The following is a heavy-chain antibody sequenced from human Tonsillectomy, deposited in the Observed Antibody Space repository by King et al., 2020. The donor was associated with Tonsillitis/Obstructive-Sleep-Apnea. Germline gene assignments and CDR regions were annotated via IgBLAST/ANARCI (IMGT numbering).Heavy chain of an antibody. Sequence: VQLQQWGAGLLKPSETLSLTCAVYGGSFSGYYWSWIRQPPGKGLEWIGEINHSGSTNYNPSLKSRVTISVDTSKNQFSLKLSSVTAADPAVYYCARGRYCSGGSCYSDYWGQGTLVTVSS. CDR1: GGSFSGYY. CDR3: ARGRYCSGGSCYSDY. V-gene: IGHV4-34*01. CDR2: INHSGST. J-gene: IGHJ4*02. D-gene: IGHD2-15*01.